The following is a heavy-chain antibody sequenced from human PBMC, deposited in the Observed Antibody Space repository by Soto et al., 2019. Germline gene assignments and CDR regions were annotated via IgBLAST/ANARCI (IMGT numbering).Heavy chain of an antibody. V-gene: IGHV3-11*01. CDR1: GFTFSDYA. CDR3: ARGTDYYPY. J-gene: IGHJ4*02. Sequence: QVQLVQSGGALVTPGGSLRLSCAASGFTFSDYAMNWIRQAPGRGLEWISYIGPRGSTVYYADSVKGRFTISRDNARKSLFLQMNILRVEDTAVYYCARGTDYYPYWGQGSLVTGSS. CDR2: IGPRGSTV.